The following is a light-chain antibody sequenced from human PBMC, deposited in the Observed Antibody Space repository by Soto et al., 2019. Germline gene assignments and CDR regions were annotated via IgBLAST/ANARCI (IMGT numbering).Light chain of an antibody. CDR3: QQFNNWPGT. J-gene: IGKJ1*01. V-gene: IGKV3D-15*01. CDR2: GAS. Sequence: IVMTQSPATLSVSPGARATLSCRASQSVSTNLAWYQQKPGQAPRLLIHGASSRATGIPARFSGSGSGTEFTLTISSLQSEDFAVYYCQQFNNWPGTFGQGTKVDIK. CDR1: QSVSTN.